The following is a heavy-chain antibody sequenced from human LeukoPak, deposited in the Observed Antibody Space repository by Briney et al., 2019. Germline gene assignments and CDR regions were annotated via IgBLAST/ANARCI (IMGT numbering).Heavy chain of an antibody. CDR3: ARLWGGAVAGSEFDAFDI. CDR2: IYYIGST. J-gene: IGHJ3*02. CDR1: GGSISSYY. D-gene: IGHD6-19*01. Sequence: PSETLSLTCTVSGGSISSYYWSWIRQPPGKGLEWIGYIYYIGSTNYNPSLKSRVTISVDTSKNQFSMKLRSVTAADTAVYYCARLWGGAVAGSEFDAFDIWGQGTMVTVSS. V-gene: IGHV4-59*08.